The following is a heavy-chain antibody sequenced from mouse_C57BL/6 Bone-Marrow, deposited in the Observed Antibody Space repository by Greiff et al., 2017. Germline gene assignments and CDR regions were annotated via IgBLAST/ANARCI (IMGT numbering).Heavy chain of an antibody. J-gene: IGHJ2*01. D-gene: IGHD2-3*01. CDR3: TISWDGYLWFFDY. Sequence: VQLQQSGTVLARPGASVKMSCKTSGYTFTSYWMHWVKQRPGQGLEWIGAIYPGNSDTSYNQKFKGKANLTAVTSASTSYMELRILKNDDSSVYYCTISWDGYLWFFDYWGQGTTLTVAS. V-gene: IGHV1-5*01. CDR2: IYPGNSDT. CDR1: GYTFTSYW.